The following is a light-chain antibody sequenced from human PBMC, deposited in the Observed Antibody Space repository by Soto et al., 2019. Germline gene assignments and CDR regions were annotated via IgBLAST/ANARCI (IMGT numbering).Light chain of an antibody. J-gene: IGLJ1*01. V-gene: IGLV1-51*02. CDR1: SSNIGNNY. Sequence: QSVLTQPPSVSAAPGQKVTISCSGSSSNIGNNYVSWYQQLPGTAPKLLIYENNKRPSGIPDRFSGSKSGTSATLGITGLQTWDEADYYCGTWDSSPSAFYVFGTGTKLTVL. CDR2: ENN. CDR3: GTWDSSPSAFYV.